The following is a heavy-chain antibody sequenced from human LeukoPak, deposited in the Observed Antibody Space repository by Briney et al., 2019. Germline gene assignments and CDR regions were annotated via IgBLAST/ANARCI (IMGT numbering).Heavy chain of an antibody. D-gene: IGHD1-26*01. V-gene: IGHV4-39*01. Sequence: PSETVSLTCTVSGGSISSSSYYWGWIRQPPGKGLEWIGSIYYSGSTYYNPSLKSRVTISVDTSKNQFSLKLSSVTAADTAVYYCARHPYGQVGCYFDYWGQGTLVTVSS. J-gene: IGHJ4*02. CDR1: GGSISSSSYY. CDR3: ARHPYGQVGCYFDY. CDR2: IYYSGST.